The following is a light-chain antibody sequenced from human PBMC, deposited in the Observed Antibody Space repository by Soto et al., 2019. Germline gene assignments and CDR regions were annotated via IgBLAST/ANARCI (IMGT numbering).Light chain of an antibody. Sequence: DIRMTQSPSSLSASVADRVTITCVASLTIGDSLTWFHRKLGKPATLFIYSRFTIHSCAPASLSGSGSGTDFTLTFSNMQREDFATYYCQQTYNLPRMFGQGTQVDIK. CDR3: QQTYNLPRM. J-gene: IGKJ1*01. CDR2: SRF. CDR1: LTIGDS. V-gene: IGKV1-39*01.